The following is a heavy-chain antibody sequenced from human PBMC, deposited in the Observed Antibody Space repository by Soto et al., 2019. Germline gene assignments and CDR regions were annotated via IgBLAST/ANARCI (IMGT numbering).Heavy chain of an antibody. V-gene: IGHV4-61*08. CDR2: IYYSGST. J-gene: IGHJ4*02. D-gene: IGHD3-9*01. Sequence: SETLSLTCAVSGGSISSGGYYWSWIRQPPGKGLEWIGYIYYSGSTNYNPSLKSRVTISVDTSKNQFSLKLSSVTAADTAVYYCARHVPYYDILTGHQNYFDYWGQGTLVTVSS. CDR1: GGSISSGGYY. CDR3: ARHVPYYDILTGHQNYFDY.